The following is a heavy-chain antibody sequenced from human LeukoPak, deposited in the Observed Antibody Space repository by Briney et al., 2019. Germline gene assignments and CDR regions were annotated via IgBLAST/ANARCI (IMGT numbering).Heavy chain of an antibody. Sequence: GGSLRLSCAASGFTVSSNYMSWVRQAPGKGLEWVSVIYSGGSTYYADSVKGRFTISRDNSKNTLYLQMNSLRAEDTAVYYCARAEYYYGSGGFDPWGQGTLVTVSS. D-gene: IGHD3-10*01. CDR3: ARAEYYYGSGGFDP. J-gene: IGHJ5*02. CDR2: IYSGGST. V-gene: IGHV3-66*01. CDR1: GFTVSSNY.